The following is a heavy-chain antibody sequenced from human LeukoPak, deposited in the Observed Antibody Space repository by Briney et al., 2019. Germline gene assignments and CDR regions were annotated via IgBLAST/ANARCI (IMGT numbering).Heavy chain of an antibody. CDR2: INYSGST. J-gene: IGHJ4*02. Sequence: PSETLSLTCTVSDSSISSSNYYWGWIHQPPEKGLEWIGTINYSGSTYYNPSLKSRVTMSVDTSKNQFSLELSSVTAADTAVYYCASRQRYSSGWYFDCWGQGALVTVSS. V-gene: IGHV4-39*01. D-gene: IGHD6-19*01. CDR1: DSSISSSNYY. CDR3: ASRQRYSSGWYFDC.